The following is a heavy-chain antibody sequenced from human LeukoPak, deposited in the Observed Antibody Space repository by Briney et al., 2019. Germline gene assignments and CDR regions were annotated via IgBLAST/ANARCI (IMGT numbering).Heavy chain of an antibody. Sequence: PGGSLTLFCGVSGFTFDVYGMRWVRPAPGKGLEWSSGINWNGGSIGYADPEKGRFTSTSDNVKNSLDLQMNSLRADGPALYYCARGRRTFDCWGQGALVTVSS. J-gene: IGHJ4*02. CDR3: ARGRRTFDC. CDR1: GFTFDVYG. CDR2: INWNGGSI. V-gene: IGHV3-20*04.